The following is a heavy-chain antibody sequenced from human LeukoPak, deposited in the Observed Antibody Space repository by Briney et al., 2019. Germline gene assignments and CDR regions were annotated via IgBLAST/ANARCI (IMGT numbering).Heavy chain of an antibody. Sequence: SQTLSLTCAVYGASFSGYYWSWISQPPGKGLEWVGEINHSGSTTYNPSIKSRVTLSVDTSKNQFSLELSSVTAADTAVYYCARGGAVRYFDYWGQGTLVSVSS. D-gene: IGHD1-26*01. CDR2: INHSGST. V-gene: IGHV4-34*01. CDR1: GASFSGYY. J-gene: IGHJ4*02. CDR3: ARGGAVRYFDY.